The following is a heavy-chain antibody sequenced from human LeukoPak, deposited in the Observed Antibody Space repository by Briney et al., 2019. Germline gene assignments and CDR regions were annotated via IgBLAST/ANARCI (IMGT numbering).Heavy chain of an antibody. D-gene: IGHD4-23*01. V-gene: IGHV3-23*01. CDR2: IIGSGGNT. J-gene: IGHJ4*02. Sequence: GGSLRLSCAAAGFTSSSYAMSWVRHAQGKGLEWVSGIIGSGGNTYYADSVKGRFTISRDNSKNTLYLQMNSLRAEDTAVYYCAKSVGYGGNSVLVYWGQGTLVTVSS. CDR3: AKSVGYGGNSVLVY. CDR1: GFTSSSYA.